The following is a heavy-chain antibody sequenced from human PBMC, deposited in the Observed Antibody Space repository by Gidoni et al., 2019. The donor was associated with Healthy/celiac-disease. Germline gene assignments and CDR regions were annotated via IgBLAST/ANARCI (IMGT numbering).Heavy chain of an antibody. CDR3: TRARGELGYYYGMDV. Sequence: EVQLVESGGGLVQPGRSLRLSCTASGFTFGDYAMSWFRQAPGKGLEWVGFIRSKAYGGTTEYAASVKGRFTISRDDSKSIAYLQMNSLKTEDTAVYYCTRARGELGYYYGMDVWGQGTTVTVSS. J-gene: IGHJ6*02. D-gene: IGHD1-26*01. V-gene: IGHV3-49*03. CDR2: IRSKAYGGTT. CDR1: GFTFGDYA.